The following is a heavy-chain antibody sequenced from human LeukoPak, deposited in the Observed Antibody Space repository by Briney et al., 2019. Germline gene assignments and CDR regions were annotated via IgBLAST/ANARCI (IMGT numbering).Heavy chain of an antibody. D-gene: IGHD2-15*01. CDR1: GYSFTSYW. V-gene: IGHV5-51*01. Sequence: GESLKISCKGSGYSFTSYWIGWVRQMPGKGQEWMGIIYPGDSDTRYSPSFQGQVTISADKSISTAYLQWSSLKASDTAMYYCARRRCSGGSCYPEGGNWFDPWGQGTLVTVSS. CDR3: ARRRCSGGSCYPEGGNWFDP. CDR2: IYPGDSDT. J-gene: IGHJ5*02.